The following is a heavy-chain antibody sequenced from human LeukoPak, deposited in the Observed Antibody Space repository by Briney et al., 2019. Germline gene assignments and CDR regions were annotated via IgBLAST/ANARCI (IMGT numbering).Heavy chain of an antibody. J-gene: IGHJ4*02. V-gene: IGHV3-15*07. Sequence: GGSLRLSCAASGFTFNKAWMNWVRQAPGKGLEWVGRIKSKADSGTIEYAAPVKGRFTTSRDDSKNTLYLQMNSLETEDTAVYYCTTDLSTRLLFDYWGQGVLVTVSS. CDR2: IKSKADSGTI. D-gene: IGHD2/OR15-2a*01. CDR3: TTDLSTRLLFDY. CDR1: GFTFNKAW.